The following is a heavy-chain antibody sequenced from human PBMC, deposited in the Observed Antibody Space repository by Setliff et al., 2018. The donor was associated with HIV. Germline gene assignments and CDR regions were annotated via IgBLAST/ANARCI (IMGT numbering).Heavy chain of an antibody. CDR2: ISSSSDYI. J-gene: IGHJ6*03. D-gene: IGHD3-3*01. CDR3: TRDPYNFWSGFSYYYHMDV. Sequence: PGGSLRLSCAASGFTFSSYSMNWVRQAPGKGLEWGSSISSSSDYIYYADSVKGRFTISRDNAKNSLYLQMNSLRAEDTAVYYCTRDPYNFWSGFSYYYHMDVWGKGTTVTVSS. CDR1: GFTFSSYS. V-gene: IGHV3-21*01.